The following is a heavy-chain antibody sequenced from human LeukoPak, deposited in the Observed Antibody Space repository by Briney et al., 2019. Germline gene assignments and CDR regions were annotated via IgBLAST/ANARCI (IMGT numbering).Heavy chain of an antibody. Sequence: RGSLRLSCAASGFTFSSYSMNWVRQAPGKGLEWVAFISYDGSNKYYADSVKGRFTISRDNSKNTLYLQMNSLTAEDTAVYYCAEDQRIYYGSGSPPDYWGQGTLVTVSS. CDR1: GFTFSSYS. CDR3: AEDQRIYYGSGSPPDY. J-gene: IGHJ4*02. D-gene: IGHD3-10*01. CDR2: ISYDGSNK. V-gene: IGHV3-30*18.